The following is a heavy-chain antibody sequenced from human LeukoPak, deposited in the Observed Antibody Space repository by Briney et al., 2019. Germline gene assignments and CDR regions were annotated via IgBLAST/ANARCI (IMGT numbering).Heavy chain of an antibody. Sequence: PSETLSLTCTVSGGSISSSSYYWGWIRQPPGKGLEWIGSIYYSGSTYYNPSLESRVTISVDTSKNQFSLKLSSVTAADTAVYYCARVTLGDYGDYYYYYMDVWGKGTTVTISS. CDR1: GGSISSSSYY. D-gene: IGHD4-17*01. J-gene: IGHJ6*03. V-gene: IGHV4-39*07. CDR2: IYYSGST. CDR3: ARVTLGDYGDYYYYYMDV.